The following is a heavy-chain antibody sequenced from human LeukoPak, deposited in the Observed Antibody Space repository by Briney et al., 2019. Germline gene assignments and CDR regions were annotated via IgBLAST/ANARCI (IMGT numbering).Heavy chain of an antibody. Sequence: GRSLRLSCAASGFTFRSYAMHWVRQAPGKGLEWGAVISYDGSNKYYADSVKGRFTISRDNSKNTLYLQMNSLRAEDTAVYYCARGTTYYYDSSGYPLDYRGQGTLVTVSS. J-gene: IGHJ4*02. CDR3: ARGTTYYYDSSGYPLDY. CDR2: ISYDGSNK. CDR1: GFTFRSYA. D-gene: IGHD3-22*01. V-gene: IGHV3-30-3*01.